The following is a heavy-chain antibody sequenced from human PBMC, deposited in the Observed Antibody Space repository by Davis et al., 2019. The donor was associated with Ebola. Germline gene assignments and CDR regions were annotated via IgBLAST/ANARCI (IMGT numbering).Heavy chain of an antibody. CDR1: GGSIISDNHH. Sequence: ETLSLTCTVSGGSIISDNHHWGWIRQTPGKGLEWIGSISYNGDAYYKSSLKSRVTIAVATSRNQFSMRLTSMAAAAAGAYYCAKIIAVARFDIWGQGTLVTVSS. CDR3: AKIIAVARFDI. CDR2: ISYNGDA. V-gene: IGHV4-39*01. D-gene: IGHD6-19*01. J-gene: IGHJ4*02.